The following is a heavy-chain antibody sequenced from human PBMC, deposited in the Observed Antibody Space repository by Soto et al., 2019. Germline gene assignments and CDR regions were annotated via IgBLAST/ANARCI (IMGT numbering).Heavy chain of an antibody. J-gene: IGHJ6*02. CDR1: GYTFTGYY. CDR2: INPNSGGT. CDR3: ARETIVATITGYYYGMDV. Sequence: VASVKVSCKASGYTFTGYYMHWVRQAPGQGLEWMGWINPNSGGTNYAQKFQGWVTMTRDTSISTAYMELSRLRSDDTAVYYCARETIVATITGYYYGMDVWGQGTTVTVSS. D-gene: IGHD5-12*01. V-gene: IGHV1-2*04.